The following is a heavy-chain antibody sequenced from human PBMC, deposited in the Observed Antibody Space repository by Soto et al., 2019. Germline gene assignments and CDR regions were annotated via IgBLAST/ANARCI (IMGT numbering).Heavy chain of an antibody. CDR2: ISSSSSTI. V-gene: IGHV3-48*02. CDR3: ARDLGLIAARTNDY. Sequence: EVQLVESGGGLVQPGGSLRLSCAASGFTFSSYSMNWVRQASGKGLEWVSYISSSSSTIYYADSVKGRFTISRDNAKNSLYLQMNRLRDEDTAVYYCARDLGLIAARTNDYWGQGTLVTVSS. J-gene: IGHJ4*02. D-gene: IGHD6-6*01. CDR1: GFTFSSYS.